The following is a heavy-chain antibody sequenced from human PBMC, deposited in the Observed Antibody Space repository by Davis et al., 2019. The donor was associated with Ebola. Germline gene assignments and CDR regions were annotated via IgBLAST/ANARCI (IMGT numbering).Heavy chain of an antibody. Sequence: GESLKISCQDSGNRFSSHWIGWVRQMPGKGLEWMGIIYTGDSDTRYSPSFRGQVTISADKSAKTAFLQWSSLKASDTAIYYCATLRRTITGMDDGFDIWGHGTMVTVSS. CDR3: ATLRRTITGMDDGFDI. V-gene: IGHV5-51*01. CDR1: GNRFSSHW. J-gene: IGHJ3*02. CDR2: IYTGDSDT. D-gene: IGHD1-20*01.